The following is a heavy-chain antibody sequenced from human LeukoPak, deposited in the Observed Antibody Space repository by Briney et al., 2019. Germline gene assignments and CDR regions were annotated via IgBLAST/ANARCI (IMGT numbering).Heavy chain of an antibody. Sequence: PGGSLRLSCAASGFTFSSYSMNWVRQAPGKGLEWVSYISSSSTIYDADSVKGRYTISRDNAKNALYLQMNSLRAEGTAVYYCARAVHYGERLDFWGQGTLVTVSS. D-gene: IGHD4-17*01. J-gene: IGHJ4*02. CDR1: GFTFSSYS. V-gene: IGHV3-48*01. CDR2: ISSSSTI. CDR3: ARAVHYGERLDF.